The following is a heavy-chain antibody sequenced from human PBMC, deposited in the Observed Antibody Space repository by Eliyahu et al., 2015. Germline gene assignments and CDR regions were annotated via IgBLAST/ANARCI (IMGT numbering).Heavy chain of an antibody. V-gene: IGHV4-39*01. J-gene: IGHJ4*02. D-gene: IGHD4-23*01. CDR2: IYYSGST. CDR1: XXSIXSSSYY. Sequence: QLXLQESGPXLVKPSETLSLXCTVSXXSIXSSSYYWGWXRXPPGXGLEWIGSIYYSGSTYYNPSLKSRVTISVDTSKNQFSLKLSSVTAADTAVYYCAGDYGGAFDYWGQGTLVTVSS. CDR3: AGDYGGAFDY.